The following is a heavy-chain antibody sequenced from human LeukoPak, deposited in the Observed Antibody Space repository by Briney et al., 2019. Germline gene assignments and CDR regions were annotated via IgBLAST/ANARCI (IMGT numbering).Heavy chain of an antibody. CDR3: VRDEGLTGYPDY. CDR2: FYSRGTT. V-gene: IGHV4-4*07. Sequence: PSETLSLTCSVSGGSITNYYWSWIRQPAGQGLEWIGRFYSRGTTYYNPPLRSRVSLSGDESKNQLPLKMYSVTAADTAVYYCVRDEGLTGYPDYWGQGTLVTVSS. J-gene: IGHJ4*02. D-gene: IGHD3-9*01. CDR1: GGSITNYY.